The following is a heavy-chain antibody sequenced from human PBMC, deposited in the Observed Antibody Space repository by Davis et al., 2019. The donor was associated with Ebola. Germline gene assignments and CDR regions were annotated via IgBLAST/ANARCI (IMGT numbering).Heavy chain of an antibody. J-gene: IGHJ4*02. D-gene: IGHD5-18*01. CDR2: IYYSGST. CDR1: GGSISSSNW. V-gene: IGHV4-39*01. CDR3: ARPGYSYGSFDY. Sequence: SETLSLTCAVSGGSISSSNWWSWVRQPPGKGLEWIGSIYYSGSTYYNPSLKSRVTISVDTSKNQFSLKLSSVTAADTAVYYCARPGYSYGSFDYWGQGTLVTVSS.